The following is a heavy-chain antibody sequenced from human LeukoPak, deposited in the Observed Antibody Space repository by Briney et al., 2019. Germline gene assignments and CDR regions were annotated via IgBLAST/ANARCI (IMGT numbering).Heavy chain of an antibody. V-gene: IGHV4-38-2*01. D-gene: IGHD3-10*01. Sequence: PSETLSLTCAVSGYSISSGYYWGWIRQPPGKGLEWIGSICHSGSTYYNPSLTSRVTISVDTSKNQFSLKLSSVTAADTAVYYCARSGSGHIFDYWGQGTLVTVSS. CDR1: GYSISSGYY. J-gene: IGHJ4*02. CDR2: ICHSGST. CDR3: ARSGSGHIFDY.